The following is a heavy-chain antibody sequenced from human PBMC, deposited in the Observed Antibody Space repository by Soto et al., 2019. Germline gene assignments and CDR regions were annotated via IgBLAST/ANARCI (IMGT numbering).Heavy chain of an antibody. Sequence: QVQLVQSGAEVKKPGSSVKVSCKASGGTFSSYAISWVRQAPGQGLEWMGGIIPIFGTANYAQKFQGRVTIRAHESTSTAYMELGSMRSEDTAVYYCVGDYPRRSGDWFDPWGQGTLVTVSS. CDR2: IIPIFGTA. J-gene: IGHJ5*02. V-gene: IGHV1-69*12. CDR3: VGDYPRRSGDWFDP. D-gene: IGHD6-25*01. CDR1: GGTFSSYA.